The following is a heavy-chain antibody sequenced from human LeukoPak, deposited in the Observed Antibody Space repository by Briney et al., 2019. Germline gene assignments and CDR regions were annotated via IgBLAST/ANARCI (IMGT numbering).Heavy chain of an antibody. V-gene: IGHV3-30*18. CDR2: ISYDGSNK. CDR3: AKGSSRYCSSTSCYGGDY. J-gene: IGHJ4*02. D-gene: IGHD2-2*01. CDR1: GFTFSSYG. Sequence: GGSLRLSCAASGFTFSSYGMHWVRQAPGKGLEWVAVISYDGSNKYYADSVKGRFTISRDNSKNTLYIQMNSLRVEDTAVYYCAKGSSRYCSSTSCYGGDYWGQGTLVTVSS.